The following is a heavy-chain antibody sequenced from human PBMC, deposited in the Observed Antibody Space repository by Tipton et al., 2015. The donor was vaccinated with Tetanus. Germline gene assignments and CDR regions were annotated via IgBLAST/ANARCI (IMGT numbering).Heavy chain of an antibody. CDR1: GGSISSYY. CDR3: ARERIEAFYYHGLDV. V-gene: IGHV4-59*01. Sequence: TLSLTCTVSGGSISSYYWTWIRQPPGRGLEWIGYVHYSGSTNYSPSLRSRVTLSVDTAKNQVSLQLAFVTAADTAIYYCARERIEAFYYHGLDVWGPGTTVTVSS. J-gene: IGHJ6*02. D-gene: IGHD2-21*01. CDR2: VHYSGST.